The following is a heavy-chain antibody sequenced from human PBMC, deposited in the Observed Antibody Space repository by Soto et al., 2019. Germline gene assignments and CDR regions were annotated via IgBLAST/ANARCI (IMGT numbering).Heavy chain of an antibody. D-gene: IGHD5-12*01. CDR2: IYYSGST. CDR1: GGSISSYY. V-gene: IGHV4-59*01. CDR3: ARDRGPNIVATQRYYYYGVDV. Sequence: SETLSLTCTVSGGSISSYYWSWIRQPPGKGLEWFGYIYYSGSTNYNPSLKSRVTISVDTSKNQFSLKLSSVTAADTAVYYCARDRGPNIVATQRYYYYGVDVWGQGTTVTVSS. J-gene: IGHJ6*02.